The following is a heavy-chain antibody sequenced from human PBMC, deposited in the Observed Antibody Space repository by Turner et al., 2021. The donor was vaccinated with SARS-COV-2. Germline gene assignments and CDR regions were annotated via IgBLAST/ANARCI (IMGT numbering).Heavy chain of an antibody. Sequence: QVQLVQSGAEVKKPGASVKVSCKVSGYTLIELSMHWVRTAPGKGLEWMGGFDPEDDETIYAQKFQGRVTMTEDTSTDTAYMELSSLRSEDTAVYYCATGTPLGYQNWFDPWGQGTLVTVSS. CDR3: ATGTPLGYQNWFDP. CDR1: GYTLIELS. D-gene: IGHD2-2*01. J-gene: IGHJ5*02. CDR2: FDPEDDET. V-gene: IGHV1-24*01.